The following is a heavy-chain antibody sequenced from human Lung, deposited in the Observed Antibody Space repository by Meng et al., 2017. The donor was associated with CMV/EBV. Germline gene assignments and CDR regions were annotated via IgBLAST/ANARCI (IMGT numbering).Heavy chain of an antibody. CDR2: FSHSGST. V-gene: IGHV4-34*01. CDR3: AGGLGRFGL. J-gene: IGHJ2*01. Sequence: LSLTCAVYGVSFRDYHWNWIRQATGKGLEWIGNFSHSGSTNYNPSLKSRVTMSVDMAENQFSLRLTSVTAADTGVYYCAGGLGRFGLWGRGALVTVSS. CDR1: GVSFRDYH.